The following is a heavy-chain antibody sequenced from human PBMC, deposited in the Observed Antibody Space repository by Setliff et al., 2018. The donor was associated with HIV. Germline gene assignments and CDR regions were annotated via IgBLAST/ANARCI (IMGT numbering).Heavy chain of an antibody. J-gene: IGHJ1*01. Sequence: GGSLRLSCAASGFTVSSNYMSWVRQAPGKGLEWVSGISWNSGSIGYADSVKGRFTISRDNAKNSLYLQMNSLRAEDTALYYCAIRSLLGLQLWGQGTLVTVSS. CDR1: GFTVSSNY. V-gene: IGHV3-9*01. CDR2: ISWNSGSI. CDR3: AIRSLLGLQL.